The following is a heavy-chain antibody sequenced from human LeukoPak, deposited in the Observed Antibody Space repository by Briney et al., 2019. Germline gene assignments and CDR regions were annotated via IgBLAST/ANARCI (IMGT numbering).Heavy chain of an antibody. CDR3: ARGRKQWLVPGGVYYFDY. Sequence: SETLSLTCAVYGGPFSGYYWSWIRQPPGKGLEWIGEINHSGSTNYNPSLKSRVTISVDTSKNQFSLKLSSVTAADTAVYYCARGRKQWLVPGGVYYFDYWGQGTLVTVSS. CDR1: GGPFSGYY. D-gene: IGHD6-19*01. CDR2: INHSGST. V-gene: IGHV4-34*01. J-gene: IGHJ4*02.